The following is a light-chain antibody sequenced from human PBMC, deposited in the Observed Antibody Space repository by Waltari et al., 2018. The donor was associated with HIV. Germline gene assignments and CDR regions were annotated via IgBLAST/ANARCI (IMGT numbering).Light chain of an antibody. CDR3: SSFSITSTLVV. J-gene: IGLJ2*01. CDR2: DAS. V-gene: IGLV2-14*03. Sequence: QSALTQPASVSGSPGQSITISCTGTRSDIAGYNYVSWYQQHPGKAPKLMIFDASNRPSGISNRFSGSKSGNTASLTISGLQADDEAHYFCSSFSITSTLVVFGGGTKLTVL. CDR1: RSDIAGYNY.